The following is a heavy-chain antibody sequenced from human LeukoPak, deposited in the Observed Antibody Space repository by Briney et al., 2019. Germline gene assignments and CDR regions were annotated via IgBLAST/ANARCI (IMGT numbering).Heavy chain of an antibody. CDR3: TRDLGGALAWFDP. J-gene: IGHJ5*02. CDR2: MNPSNGNT. D-gene: IGHD2-21*01. Sequence: ASVVVSCKASGYFFTGFYIHWVRQAPGQGLEWMGRMNPSNGNTDFAQNFQGRVTMTRDTSITTAYMELSSLTSDDTAVYYCTRDLGGALAWFDPWGQGTLVTVSS. CDR1: GYFFTGFY. V-gene: IGHV1-2*06.